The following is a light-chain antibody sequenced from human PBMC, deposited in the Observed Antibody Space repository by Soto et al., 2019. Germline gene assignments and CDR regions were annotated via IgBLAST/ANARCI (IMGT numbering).Light chain of an antibody. V-gene: IGKV3-20*01. CDR2: GAS. CDR3: QQYGSSPRT. Sequence: EIVLTQSPGTLSLSPGERATLSCRASQSVSSSSLAWYQQKRGQAPRLLIHGASSRATGIPDRFSGSGSGTDFTLTITRMAPEDFALYYCQQYGSSPRTFGQGTKVDIK. CDR1: QSVSSSS. J-gene: IGKJ1*01.